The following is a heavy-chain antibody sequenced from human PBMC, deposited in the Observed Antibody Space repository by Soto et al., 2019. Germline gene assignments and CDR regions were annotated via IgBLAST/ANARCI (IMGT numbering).Heavy chain of an antibody. Sequence: GGSLRLSCADSGFTFSRSAIHWVRPAPGKGLEWVAVISRDGSNKYYVDSVKGRFTISRDNSKNTLYLQMNSLRDEDTAVYYCARSRNSAVADSFDFWGQGTLVTVSS. CDR2: ISRDGSNK. CDR3: ARSRNSAVADSFDF. CDR1: GFTFSRSA. V-gene: IGHV3-30*04. D-gene: IGHD3-10*01. J-gene: IGHJ4*02.